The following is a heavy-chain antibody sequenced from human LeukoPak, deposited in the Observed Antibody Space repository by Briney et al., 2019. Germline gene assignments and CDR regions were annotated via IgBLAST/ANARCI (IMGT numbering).Heavy chain of an antibody. J-gene: IGHJ4*02. D-gene: IGHD2-21*02. V-gene: IGHV1-8*03. CDR1: GYTFTSYD. Sequence: ASVKVSCKASGYTFTSYDINWVRQATGQGLEWMGWMNPNSGNTGYAQKFQGRVTITRNTSISTAYMELSSLRAEDTAVYYCARSACGGDCYSDYWGQGTLVTVSS. CDR2: MNPNSGNT. CDR3: ARSACGGDCYSDY.